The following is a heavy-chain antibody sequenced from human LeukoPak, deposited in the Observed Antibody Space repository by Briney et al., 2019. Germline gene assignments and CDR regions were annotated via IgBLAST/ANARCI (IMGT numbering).Heavy chain of an antibody. V-gene: IGHV1-69*13. CDR2: IIPIFGTA. CDR1: GGPFSSYA. D-gene: IGHD1-26*01. CDR3: ARGDRIGRHRVTGGAFDY. Sequence: SVKVSCKASGGPFSSYAISWVRQAPGQGLEWMGGIIPIFGTANYAQKFQGRVTITADESTSTAYMELSSLRSEDTAAYYCARGDRIGRHRVTGGAFDYWGQGTLVTVSS. J-gene: IGHJ4*02.